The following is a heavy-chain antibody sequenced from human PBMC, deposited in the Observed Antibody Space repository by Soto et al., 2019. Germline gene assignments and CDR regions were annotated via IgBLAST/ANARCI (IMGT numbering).Heavy chain of an antibody. Sequence: SETLSLTCTVSGGSISSGDYYWSWIRQPPGKGLEWIGYIYYSGSTYYNPSLKSRVTISVDTSKNQFSLKLSSVTAADTAVYYCAREIAARPGLYGMDVWGQGTTVTVSS. CDR1: GGSISSGDYY. CDR2: IYYSGST. D-gene: IGHD6-6*01. J-gene: IGHJ6*02. V-gene: IGHV4-30-4*01. CDR3: AREIAARPGLYGMDV.